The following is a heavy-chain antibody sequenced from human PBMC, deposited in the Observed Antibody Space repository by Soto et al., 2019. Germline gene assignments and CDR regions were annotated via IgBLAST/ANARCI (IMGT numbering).Heavy chain of an antibody. CDR2: IYHSGST. CDR3: ARWDYDSSGSFDY. J-gene: IGHJ4*02. D-gene: IGHD3-22*01. Sequence: SETLSLTCTVSGGSISSGGYYWSWIRQHPGKGLEWIGYIYHSGSTYYNPSLKSRVTISVDRPKNQFSLKLSSVTAADTAVYYCARWDYDSSGSFDYWGQGTLVTVSS. V-gene: IGHV4-30-2*01. CDR1: GGSISSGGYY.